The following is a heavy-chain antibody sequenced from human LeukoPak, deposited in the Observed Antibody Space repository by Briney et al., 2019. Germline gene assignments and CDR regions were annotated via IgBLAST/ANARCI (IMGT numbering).Heavy chain of an antibody. Sequence: SQNLSLTCTVSGCSISSGNYYWSWIRQPAGKGLEWIGRMSTSGTTNYNPSLKSRVTISVDTSKNQFSLKLSSVTAADAAGCYCARCLNGRRTIIAVAGVYDFDYWGQGTLVTVSS. CDR3: ARCLNGRRTIIAVAGVYDFDY. D-gene: IGHD6-19*01. J-gene: IGHJ4*02. CDR1: GCSISSGNYY. V-gene: IGHV4-61*02. CDR2: MSTSGTT.